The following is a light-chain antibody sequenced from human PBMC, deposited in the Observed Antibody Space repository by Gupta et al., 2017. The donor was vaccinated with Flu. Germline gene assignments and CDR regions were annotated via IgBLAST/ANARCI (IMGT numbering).Light chain of an antibody. Sequence: ATLSLSPGERATLSCRASQSVRSSKLAWYQQKPGQAPRLLIYDASTRATGIPARFSGSGSGTEFTLTINSLQSEDFAVYYCQKDNNCPWTFGQGTKVEIK. CDR1: QSVRSSK. CDR2: DAS. CDR3: QKDNNCPWT. V-gene: IGKV3-15*01. J-gene: IGKJ1*01.